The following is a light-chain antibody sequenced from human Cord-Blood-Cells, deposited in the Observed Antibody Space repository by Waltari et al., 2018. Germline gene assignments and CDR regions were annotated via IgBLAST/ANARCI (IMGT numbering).Light chain of an antibody. J-gene: IGLJ3*02. CDR3: CSYAGSSTWV. V-gene: IGLV2-23*01. Sequence: QSALTQPASVSGSPGQSITISCTGTSSDVGGYNLVSWYQQHPGKAPKLMIYVGSKRPSWGSKRFPGSKSGNTASLTISGLQAEDEADYYGCSYAGSSTWVFGGGTKLTVL. CDR2: VGS. CDR1: SSDVGGYNL.